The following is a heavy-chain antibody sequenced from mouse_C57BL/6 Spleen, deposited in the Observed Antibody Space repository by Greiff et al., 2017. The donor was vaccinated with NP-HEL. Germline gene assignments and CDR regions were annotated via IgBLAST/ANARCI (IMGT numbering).Heavy chain of an antibody. J-gene: IGHJ3*01. V-gene: IGHV1-18*01. CDR1: GYTFTDYN. CDR2: INPNNGGT. CDR3: ASGGYGSSFAY. D-gene: IGHD1-1*01. Sequence: EVQLQQSGPELVKPGASVKIPCKASGYTFTDYNMDWVKQSHGKSLEWIGDINPNNGGTIYNQKFKGKATLTVDKSSSTAYMELRSLTSEDTAVYYCASGGYGSSFAYWGQGTLVTVSA.